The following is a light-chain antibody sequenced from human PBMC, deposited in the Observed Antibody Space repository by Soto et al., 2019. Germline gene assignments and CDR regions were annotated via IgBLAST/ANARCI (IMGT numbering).Light chain of an antibody. V-gene: IGKV3-11*01. Sequence: IVLTQSPATLSLSPGKMSTISCRGSQSVSSYLAGYQQKPGQAPRLLIYDASNRATGIPARFSGSGSGTDVTLTISSLEPQDFTVYYCQQRSNWHTITFGQGTRLEIK. J-gene: IGKJ5*01. CDR1: QSVSSY. CDR3: QQRSNWHTIT. CDR2: DAS.